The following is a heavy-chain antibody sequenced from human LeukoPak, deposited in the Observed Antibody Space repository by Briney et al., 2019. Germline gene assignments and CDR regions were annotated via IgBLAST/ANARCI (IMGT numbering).Heavy chain of an antibody. Sequence: ASVKVSCKASEYTCTGYAMHWVRQAPGQRLEWMGWINAGNGDTKYSQSFQGRVTITRDTSASTVYMELSSLRSEDTAVYYCARAGYPYIGTSHYFDYWGQGTLVTVSS. J-gene: IGHJ4*02. CDR2: INAGNGDT. CDR3: ARAGYPYIGTSHYFDY. CDR1: EYTCTGYA. D-gene: IGHD1-1*01. V-gene: IGHV1-3*01.